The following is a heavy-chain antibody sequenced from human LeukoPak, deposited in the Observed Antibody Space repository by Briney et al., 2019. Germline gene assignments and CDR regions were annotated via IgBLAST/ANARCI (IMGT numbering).Heavy chain of an antibody. CDR2: IYTSGST. CDR1: GGSISSYY. CDR3: ARDEGCTDGVCPYYYYYYYMDV. V-gene: IGHV4-4*07. Sequence: SETLSLTCTVSGGSISSYYWSWIRQPAGKGLEWIGRIYTSGSTNYNPYLKSRVTMSVDTSKNQFSLKLSSVTAADTAVYYCARDEGCTDGVCPYYYYYYYMDVWGKGTTVTVSS. D-gene: IGHD2-8*01. J-gene: IGHJ6*03.